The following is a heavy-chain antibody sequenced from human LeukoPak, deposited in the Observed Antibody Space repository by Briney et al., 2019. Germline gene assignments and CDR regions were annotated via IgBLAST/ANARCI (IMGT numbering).Heavy chain of an antibody. CDR2: INHSGST. CDR3: ARSLLMTTVTKLGGRYFDY. D-gene: IGHD4-17*01. Sequence: PSETLSLTCAVYGGSFSGYYWSWIRQPPGKGLEWIGEINHSGSTNYNPSLKSRVTISVDTSKNQFSLKLSSVTAADTAVYYCARSLLMTTVTKLGGRYFDYWGQGTLVTVSS. V-gene: IGHV4-34*01. J-gene: IGHJ4*02. CDR1: GGSFSGYY.